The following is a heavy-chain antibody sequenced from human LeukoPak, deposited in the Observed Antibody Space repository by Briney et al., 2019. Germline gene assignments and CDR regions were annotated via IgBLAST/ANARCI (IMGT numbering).Heavy chain of an antibody. D-gene: IGHD2-2*01. CDR2: IKQDGGEK. J-gene: IGHJ4*02. Sequence: GGSLRLSCAASGYTFSSYWMSWVRQAPGKGLEWVANIKQDGGEKYYVDSVKGRLTISRDNAKNSLYLQMNSLRAEDTAVYYCARVEKYCSSTSCAFYDYWGQGTLVTVSS. V-gene: IGHV3-7*01. CDR3: ARVEKYCSSTSCAFYDY. CDR1: GYTFSSYW.